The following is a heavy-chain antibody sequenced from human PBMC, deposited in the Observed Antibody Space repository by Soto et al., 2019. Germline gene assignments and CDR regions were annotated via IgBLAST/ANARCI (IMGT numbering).Heavy chain of an antibody. CDR2: ISYDGSNK. Sequence: QVQLVESGGGVVQPGRSLRLSCAASGFTFSSYAMHWVRQAPGKGLEWVAVISYDGSNKYYADSVKGRFTISRDNSKNTLYLQMNSLRAEDTAVYYCARPNYYEPLSPDDYWGQGTLVTVSS. V-gene: IGHV3-30-3*01. D-gene: IGHD3-22*01. CDR3: ARPNYYEPLSPDDY. CDR1: GFTFSSYA. J-gene: IGHJ4*02.